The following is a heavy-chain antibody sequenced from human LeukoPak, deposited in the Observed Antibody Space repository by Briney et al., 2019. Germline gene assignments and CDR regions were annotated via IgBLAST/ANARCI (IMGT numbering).Heavy chain of an antibody. J-gene: IGHJ1*01. CDR1: GFTFSRYA. Sequence: GRSLRLSCAASGFTFSRYAVHWVCQAPGKGLEWVAIILYDGSSKYYADSVKGRFTISRDNSKNTLCLQMNSLRAEDTALYYCARSYSSSWYDSYFQHWGQGTLVIVSS. V-gene: IGHV3-30*04. CDR3: ARSYSSSWYDSYFQH. CDR2: ILYDGSSK. D-gene: IGHD6-13*01.